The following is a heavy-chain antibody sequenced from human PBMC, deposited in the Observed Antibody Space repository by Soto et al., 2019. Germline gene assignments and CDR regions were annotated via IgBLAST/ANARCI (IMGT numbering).Heavy chain of an antibody. J-gene: IGHJ3*02. CDR2: ISGSGGST. CDR3: AKDFRGSYSAFDI. D-gene: IGHD1-26*01. CDR1: GFTFSSYA. V-gene: IGHV3-23*01. Sequence: GGSLRLSCVASGFTFSSYAMSWVRQAPGKGLEWVSAISGSGGSTYYADSVKGRFTISRDNSKNTLYLQMNSLRAEDTAVYYCAKDFRGSYSAFDIWGQGTMVTVSS.